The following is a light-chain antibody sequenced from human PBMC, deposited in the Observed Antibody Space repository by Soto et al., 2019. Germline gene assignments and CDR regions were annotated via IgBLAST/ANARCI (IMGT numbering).Light chain of an antibody. Sequence: DTVSLSPGERSTLWFMPSQIVSXYVAGYRXXXLXAPXXFIYDTSTRATGVPTRFSGSRSGAEFTLTINSLQSEDFAVYYCQPYNNWPLTFGGGTKV. V-gene: IGKV3-15*01. J-gene: IGKJ4*01. CDR2: DTS. CDR1: QIVSXY. CDR3: QPYNNWPLT.